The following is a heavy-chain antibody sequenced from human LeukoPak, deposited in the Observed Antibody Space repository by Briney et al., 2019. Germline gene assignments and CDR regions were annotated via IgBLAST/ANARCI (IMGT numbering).Heavy chain of an antibody. CDR1: GFTFSSYA. CDR2: ISSSSSYV. CDR3: ARDISPHYYGMDV. V-gene: IGHV3-21*01. J-gene: IGHJ6*02. Sequence: GGSLRLSCAVSGFTFSSYAMIWVRQAPGKGLEWVSSISSSSSYVYYADSVKGRFTISRDNAKNSLYLQMNSPRAEDTAVYYCARDISPHYYGMDVWGQGTTVTVSS.